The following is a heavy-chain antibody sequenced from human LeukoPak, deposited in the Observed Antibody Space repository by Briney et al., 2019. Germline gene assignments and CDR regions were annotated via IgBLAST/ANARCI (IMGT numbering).Heavy chain of an antibody. Sequence: GASVKVSCKASGGTFSSYAISWVRQAPGQGLEWMGGIIPIFGTANYAQKFQGRVTITADKSTSTAYMELSSLRSEDTAVYYCARGAMVRGVIGYNYYGMDVWGKGTTVTVSS. V-gene: IGHV1-69*06. CDR2: IIPIFGTA. CDR1: GGTFSSYA. J-gene: IGHJ6*04. CDR3: ARGAMVRGVIGYNYYGMDV. D-gene: IGHD3-10*01.